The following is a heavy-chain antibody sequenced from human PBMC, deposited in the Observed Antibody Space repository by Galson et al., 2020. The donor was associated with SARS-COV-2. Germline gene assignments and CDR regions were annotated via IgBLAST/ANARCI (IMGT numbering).Heavy chain of an antibody. V-gene: IGHV3-43*01. CDR3: AKVLPGTDAFDV. Sequence: GESLKISCAASGFTFDDYTMHWVRQAPGKGLEWLSIITWDGVTTFYADSVRGRFTISRDNRESSLYLQMNSLRADDTALYYCAKVLPGTDAFDVWGPGTMVIVSS. CDR2: ITWDGVTT. D-gene: IGHD1-1*01. CDR1: GFTFDDYT. J-gene: IGHJ3*01.